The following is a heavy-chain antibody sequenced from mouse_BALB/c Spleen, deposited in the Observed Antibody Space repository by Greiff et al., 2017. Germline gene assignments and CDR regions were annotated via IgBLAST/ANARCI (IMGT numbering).Heavy chain of an antibody. J-gene: IGHJ4*01. V-gene: IGHV1-54*01. CDR3: ARAIYYGYDYAMDY. CDR2: INPGSGGT. D-gene: IGHD2-2*01. Sequence: VQLVESGAELVRPGTSVKVSCKASGYAFTNYLIEWVKQRPGQGLEWIGVINPGSGGTNYNEKFKGKATLTADKSSSTAYMQLSSLTSDDSAVYFCARAIYYGYDYAMDYWGQGTSVTVSS. CDR1: GYAFTNYL.